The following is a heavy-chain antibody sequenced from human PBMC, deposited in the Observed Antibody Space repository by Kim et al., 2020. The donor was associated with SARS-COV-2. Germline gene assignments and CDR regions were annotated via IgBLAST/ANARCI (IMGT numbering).Heavy chain of an antibody. CDR2: VYHTRGA. Sequence: SETLSLTCTVSGDSITYGHFYWSWVRQLPGKGLQWLGYVYHTRGAFYTPSLKSRLNISMDTSKNQFSLNLASVTAADTGMYYCARGTYDSAGYLFDPWGQATLATSSS. J-gene: IGHJ5*02. CDR3: ARGTYDSAGYLFDP. D-gene: IGHD3-22*01. CDR1: GDSITYGHFY. V-gene: IGHV4-31*03.